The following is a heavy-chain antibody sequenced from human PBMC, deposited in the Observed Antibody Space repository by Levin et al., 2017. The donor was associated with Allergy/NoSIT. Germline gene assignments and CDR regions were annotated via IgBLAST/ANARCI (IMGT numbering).Heavy chain of an antibody. Sequence: GGSLRLSCAASGFTFSSYAMSWVRQAPGKGLEWVSAISGSGGSTYYADSVKGRFTISRDNSKNTLYLQMNSLRAEDTAVYYCAKGNYDGSGSDMEPDAFDIWGQGTMVTVSS. CDR2: ISGSGGST. D-gene: IGHD3-10*01. CDR1: GFTFSSYA. J-gene: IGHJ3*02. V-gene: IGHV3-23*01. CDR3: AKGNYDGSGSDMEPDAFDI.